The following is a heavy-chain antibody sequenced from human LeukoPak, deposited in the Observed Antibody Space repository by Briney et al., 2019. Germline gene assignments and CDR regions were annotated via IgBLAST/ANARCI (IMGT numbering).Heavy chain of an antibody. Sequence: GRSLRLSCAASGFTFSSYGMSWVRQAPGKGLEWVSAISGSGGSTYYADSVKGRFTISRDNSKNTLYLQMNSLRAEDTAVYYCAKDLFNCGGDCSGYWGQGTLVTVSS. D-gene: IGHD2-21*02. CDR1: GFTFSSYG. J-gene: IGHJ4*02. CDR2: ISGSGGST. CDR3: AKDLFNCGGDCSGY. V-gene: IGHV3-23*01.